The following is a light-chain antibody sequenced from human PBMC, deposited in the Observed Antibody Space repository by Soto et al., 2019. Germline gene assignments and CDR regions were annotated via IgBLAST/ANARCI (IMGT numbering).Light chain of an antibody. V-gene: IGLV2-14*01. J-gene: IGLJ2*01. CDR1: SSDVGGYNY. CDR2: DVT. Sequence: QSVLTQPASVSGSPGQSITISCTGTSSDVGGYNYVSWYQQRPGKAPKLMIHDVTNRPSGVSDRFSGSKSGNTASLTISGLQAEDEADYYCTSYTSDSSVIFGGGTKLTVL. CDR3: TSYTSDSSVI.